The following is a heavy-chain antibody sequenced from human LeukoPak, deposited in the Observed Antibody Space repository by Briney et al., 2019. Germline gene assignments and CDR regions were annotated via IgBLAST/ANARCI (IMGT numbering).Heavy chain of an antibody. V-gene: IGHV3-21*01. J-gene: IGHJ6*03. CDR3: ARDGDTVLTRGYYYYLDV. CDR1: GFTFSSYS. CDR2: ISSRSTYI. D-gene: IGHD4-23*01. Sequence: GGSLRLSCAASGFTFSSYSMNWVRQAPGKGLEWVSSISSRSTYIYHADSVKGRFTISRDNAKNSLFLQMNSLRAEDTAVYFCARDGDTVLTRGYYYYLDVWGKGTTVTVSS.